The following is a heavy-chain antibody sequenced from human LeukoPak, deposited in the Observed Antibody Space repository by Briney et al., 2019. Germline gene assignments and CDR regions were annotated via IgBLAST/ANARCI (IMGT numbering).Heavy chain of an antibody. Sequence: GSLRLSCAASGFTFSSYSMNWVRQAPGKGLEWVSSIGSSSSYIYYADSVKGRFAISRDNAKNSLYLQMNSLRAEDTAVYYCASLGVAAGYYFDYWGQGTLVTVSS. CDR2: IGSSSSYI. D-gene: IGHD2-15*01. V-gene: IGHV3-21*01. J-gene: IGHJ4*02. CDR3: ASLGVAAGYYFDY. CDR1: GFTFSSYS.